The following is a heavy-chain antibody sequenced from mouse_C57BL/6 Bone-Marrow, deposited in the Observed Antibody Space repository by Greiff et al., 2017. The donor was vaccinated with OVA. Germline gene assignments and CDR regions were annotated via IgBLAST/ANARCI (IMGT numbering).Heavy chain of an antibody. Sequence: EVQRVESEGGLVQPGSSMKLSCTASGFTFSDYYMAWVRQVPEKGLEWVANINYDGSSTYYLDSLKSHFIISRDNAKNILYLQMSSLKSEDTATYYCARYYYGSSLYYAMDYWGQGTSVTVSS. CDR1: GFTFSDYY. D-gene: IGHD1-1*01. CDR2: INYDGSST. CDR3: ARYYYGSSLYYAMDY. V-gene: IGHV5-16*01. J-gene: IGHJ4*01.